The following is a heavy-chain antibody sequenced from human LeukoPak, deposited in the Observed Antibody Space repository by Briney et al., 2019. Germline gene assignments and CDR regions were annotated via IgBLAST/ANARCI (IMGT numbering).Heavy chain of an antibody. CDR2: IWYDGSNK. V-gene: IGHV3-33*06. CDR1: GFTFSSYG. Sequence: GRSLRLSCAASGFTFSSYGMHWVRQAPGKGLEWVAVIWYDGSNKYYADSVKGRFTISRDTSKNTLYLQMNSLRAEDTAVYYCAKEAYGSGSTWFDPWGQGTLVTVSS. J-gene: IGHJ5*02. D-gene: IGHD3-10*01. CDR3: AKEAYGSGSTWFDP.